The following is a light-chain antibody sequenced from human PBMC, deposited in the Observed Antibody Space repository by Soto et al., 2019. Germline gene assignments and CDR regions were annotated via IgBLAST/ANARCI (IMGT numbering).Light chain of an antibody. J-gene: IGKJ1*01. Sequence: DVQMTQSPATLSSSVGERVTITCRASQTINRWLAWYQQKPGEVPKLLIYKASVLESGVPSRFSGSGSGTEISLTIGELQTEDVPTYYRQRRRFDQGTKVDIK. CDR1: QTINRW. V-gene: IGKV1-5*03. CDR2: KAS. CDR3: QRRR.